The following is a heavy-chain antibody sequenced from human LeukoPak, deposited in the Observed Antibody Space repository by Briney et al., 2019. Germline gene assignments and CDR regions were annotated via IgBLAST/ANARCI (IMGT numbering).Heavy chain of an antibody. CDR3: AKKNYGSGSYFDY. J-gene: IGHJ4*02. CDR2: IYSDRTT. D-gene: IGHD3-10*01. CDR1: GFIVSSNY. Sequence: GGSLRLSCAASGFIVSSNYMSWVRQAPGKGLEWVSVIYSDRTTKYAEFVKGRFTISRDNSKNTLYLQMNSLRAEDTAVYYCAKKNYGSGSYFDYWGQGTLVTVSS. V-gene: IGHV3-66*01.